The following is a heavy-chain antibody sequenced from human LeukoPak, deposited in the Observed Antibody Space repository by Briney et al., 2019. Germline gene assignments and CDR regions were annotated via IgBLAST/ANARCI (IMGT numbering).Heavy chain of an antibody. J-gene: IGHJ5*02. CDR1: GYTFTSYD. D-gene: IGHD3-10*01. V-gene: IGHV1-8*03. Sequence: GASVKVSCKASGYTFTSYDINWVRQATGQGLEWMGWMNPNSGNTGYAQKFQGRVTITADKSTSTAYMELSSLRSEDTAVYYCARGRYGSGSYYNLEYWFDPWGQGTLVTVSS. CDR2: MNPNSGNT. CDR3: ARGRYGSGSYYNLEYWFDP.